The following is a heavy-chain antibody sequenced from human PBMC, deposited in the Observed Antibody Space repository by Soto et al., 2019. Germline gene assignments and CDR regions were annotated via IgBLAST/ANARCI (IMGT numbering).Heavy chain of an antibody. CDR1: GSITGYY. CDR3: ARERKGFGYIEF. D-gene: IGHD2-15*01. CDR2: MFHGGTT. Sequence: SETLSLTCTVSGSITGYYWSWVRQPPGKRLEWIGYMFHGGTTKYNPSLQSRVTLSLDTAKNQFSLSLTSVTAADTALYYCARERKGFGYIEFWGQGALVTSPQ. J-gene: IGHJ4*02. V-gene: IGHV4-59*01.